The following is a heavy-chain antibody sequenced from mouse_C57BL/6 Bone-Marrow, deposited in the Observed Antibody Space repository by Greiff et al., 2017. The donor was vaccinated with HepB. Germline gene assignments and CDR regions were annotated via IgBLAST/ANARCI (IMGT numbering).Heavy chain of an antibody. V-gene: IGHV1-63*01. J-gene: IGHJ3*01. CDR3: ARSGDSSGPFAY. Sequence: VQLQQSGAELVRPGPSVKMSCKASGYTFTNYWIGWAKQSPGHGLEWIGDIYPGGGYTNYNEKFKGKATLTADKSSSTAYMQFSSLTSEDSAIYYCARSGDSSGPFAYWGQGTLVTVSA. D-gene: IGHD3-2*02. CDR2: IYPGGGYT. CDR1: GYTFTNYW.